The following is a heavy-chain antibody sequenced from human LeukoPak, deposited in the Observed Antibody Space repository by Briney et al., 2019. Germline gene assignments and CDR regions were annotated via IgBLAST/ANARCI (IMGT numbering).Heavy chain of an antibody. J-gene: IGHJ4*02. CDR1: GFTLSNYA. V-gene: IGHV3-23*01. CDR3: ATQNFDY. Sequence: PGGSLRLSCAASGFTLSNYAMSWVRQAPGQGLEWVSTISDSGGSIYYADSVKGRFTLSRDNSKSTLSLQMNSLRADDTAVYYCATQNFDYWGQGTLVTVSS. CDR2: ISDSGGSI.